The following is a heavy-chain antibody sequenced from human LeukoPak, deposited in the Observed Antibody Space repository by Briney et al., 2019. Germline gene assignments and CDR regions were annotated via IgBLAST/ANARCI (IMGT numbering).Heavy chain of an antibody. CDR1: GGSISRYY. CDR2: IYTSGST. Sequence: SETLSLTCTVSGGSISRYYWRWIRQPAGKGLEWIGRIYTSGSTNYNPSLKSRVTISVDKSKNQFSLKLSSVTAADTAVYYCARLPWGVYYFDYWGQGTLVTVSS. J-gene: IGHJ4*02. D-gene: IGHD7-27*01. CDR3: ARLPWGVYYFDY. V-gene: IGHV4-4*07.